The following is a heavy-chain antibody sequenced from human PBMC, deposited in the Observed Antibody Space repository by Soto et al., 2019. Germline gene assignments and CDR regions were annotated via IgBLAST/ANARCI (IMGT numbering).Heavy chain of an antibody. D-gene: IGHD2-21*01. CDR1: GFIFENSG. J-gene: IGHJ4*02. CDR2: ISWNSGNI. V-gene: IGHV3-9*01. Sequence: EVQLVESGGGLVQPGRSLRLSCAASGFIFENSGMHWGRQAPGKGLEWVSGISWNSGNIGYADSVKGRFSISRDNAKKSLYLQMNSLRPDDTAFYFCVKAGVRDLIVEVPVYFDIWGLGTLVTVSS. CDR3: VKAGVRDLIVEVPVYFDI.